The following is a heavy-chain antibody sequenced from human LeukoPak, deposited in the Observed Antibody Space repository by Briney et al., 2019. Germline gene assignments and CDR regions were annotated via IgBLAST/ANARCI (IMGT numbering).Heavy chain of an antibody. CDR2: IYPGDSDT. Sequence: GESLELSCKGSGYSFTSYWIGWVRQIPGNGLEWMGIIYPGDSDTRYSPSFQGQVTISADKSISTAYLQWSSLKASDTAMYYCARHGSYSSSWYPDYWGQGTLVTVSS. CDR3: ARHGSYSSSWYPDY. V-gene: IGHV5-51*01. CDR1: GYSFTSYW. D-gene: IGHD6-13*01. J-gene: IGHJ4*02.